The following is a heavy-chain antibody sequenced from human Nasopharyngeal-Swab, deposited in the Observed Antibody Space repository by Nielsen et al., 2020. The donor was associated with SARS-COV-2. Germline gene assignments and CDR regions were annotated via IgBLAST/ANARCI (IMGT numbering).Heavy chain of an antibody. CDR2: INPGGDVI. Sequence: GESLKISCAASGFTVSGYYISWIRQAQGKGLEWIAYINPGGDVIAYADSVQGRFSISRDSATNSVYLQMNSLRTDDTAVYFCARKVALDIWGQGTVVTVSS. V-gene: IGHV3-11*01. J-gene: IGHJ3*02. CDR1: GFTVSGYY. CDR3: ARKVALDI.